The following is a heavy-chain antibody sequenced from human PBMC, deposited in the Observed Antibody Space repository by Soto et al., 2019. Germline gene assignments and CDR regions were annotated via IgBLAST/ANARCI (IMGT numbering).Heavy chain of an antibody. Sequence: PVGSLRLSCAASGFTFSSYGMHWVRQAPGKGLEWVAVIWYDGSNKYYADSVKGRFTISRDNSKNTLYLQMNSLRAEDTAVYYCARERALAGDAFDIWGQGTMVTVSS. CDR2: IWYDGSNK. CDR1: GFTFSSYG. D-gene: IGHD3-3*02. V-gene: IGHV3-33*01. J-gene: IGHJ3*02. CDR3: ARERALAGDAFDI.